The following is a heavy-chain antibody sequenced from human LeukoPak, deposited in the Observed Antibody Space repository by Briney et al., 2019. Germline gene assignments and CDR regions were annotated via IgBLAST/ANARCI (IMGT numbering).Heavy chain of an antibody. CDR3: AAGTGTSDFDY. Sequence: TGGSLRPSCAASGFTFSDAWMSWVRQAPGKGLEWVGRFKSTTDRGTTDYAAPVKDRFTISRDDSLYTLYLQMNSLKTDDAAVYYCAAGTGTSDFDYWGQGTLVTVSS. D-gene: IGHD1-7*01. J-gene: IGHJ4*02. V-gene: IGHV3-15*01. CDR1: GFTFSDAW. CDR2: FKSTTDRGTT.